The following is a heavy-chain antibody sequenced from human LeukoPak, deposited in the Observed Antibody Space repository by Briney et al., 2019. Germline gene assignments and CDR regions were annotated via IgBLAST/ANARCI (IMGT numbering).Heavy chain of an antibody. CDR1: GGSISSYY. V-gene: IGHV4-59*01. CDR2: IYNSGST. D-gene: IGHD6-6*01. CDR3: ARGPMGALYSSSDAFDF. Sequence: SETLSLTCTVSGGSISSYYWSWIRQPPGKGLEWIGYIYNSGSTKYNPSLKSRVTISVDTSKNQFSLKLTSVTAADTAVHYCARGPMGALYSSSDAFDFWGQGIMVTVSS. J-gene: IGHJ3*01.